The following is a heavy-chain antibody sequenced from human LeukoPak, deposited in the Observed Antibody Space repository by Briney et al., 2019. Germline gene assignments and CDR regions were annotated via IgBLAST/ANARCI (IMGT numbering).Heavy chain of an antibody. D-gene: IGHD4-17*01. Sequence: GGSLRLSCVASGFTVSNNYMTWVRQAPGKGLQWVSIIYNGGSPYYADSVKGRFTISRDISKNTIYLQMNGLRAEDTAVYYCARAVLNDYAASWGQGTLVTVSS. CDR1: GFTVSNNY. J-gene: IGHJ5*02. CDR3: ARAVLNDYAAS. CDR2: IYNGGSP. V-gene: IGHV3-53*01.